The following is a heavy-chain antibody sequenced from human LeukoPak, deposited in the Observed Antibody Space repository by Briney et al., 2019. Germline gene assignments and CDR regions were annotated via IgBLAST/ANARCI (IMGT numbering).Heavy chain of an antibody. CDR2: IKQDGSEK. Sequence: PGGSLRLSCVASGLTFSSRDWMTWVRQAPGKGLEWVANIKQDGSEKYYVDSVKGRFTLSRDNAKNSLYLQMNSLRAEDTAVYYCARYHGDYVRDIDYWGQGTLGTVSS. CDR1: GLTFSSRDW. J-gene: IGHJ4*02. CDR3: ARYHGDYVRDIDY. V-gene: IGHV3-7*01. D-gene: IGHD4-17*01.